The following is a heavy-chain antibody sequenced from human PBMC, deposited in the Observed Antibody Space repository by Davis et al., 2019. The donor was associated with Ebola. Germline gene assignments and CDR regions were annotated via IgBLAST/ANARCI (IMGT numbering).Heavy chain of an antibody. Sequence: GESLKISCAASGFTFSSYGMHWVRQAPGKGLEWVAVISYDGSNKYYADSVKGRFTISRDNSKNTLYLQMNSLRAEDTAVYYCARGTSAYYYGMDVWGQGTTVTVSS. V-gene: IGHV3-30*03. CDR1: GFTFSSYG. CDR2: ISYDGSNK. J-gene: IGHJ6*02. D-gene: IGHD1-1*01. CDR3: ARGTSAYYYGMDV.